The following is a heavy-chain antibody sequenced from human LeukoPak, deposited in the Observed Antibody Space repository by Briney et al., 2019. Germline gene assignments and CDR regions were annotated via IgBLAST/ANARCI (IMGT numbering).Heavy chain of an antibody. CDR2: INPSGGST. D-gene: IGHD5-18*01. J-gene: IGHJ4*02. CDR1: GYTFTSYY. CDR3: ARDSSLGYSYAID. Sequence: ASVKVSCTASGYTFTSYYMHWVRQAPGQGLEWMGIINPSGGSTSYAQKFQGRVTMTRDTSTSTVYMELSSLRSEDTAVYYCARDSSLGYSYAIDWGQGTLVTVSS. V-gene: IGHV1-46*01.